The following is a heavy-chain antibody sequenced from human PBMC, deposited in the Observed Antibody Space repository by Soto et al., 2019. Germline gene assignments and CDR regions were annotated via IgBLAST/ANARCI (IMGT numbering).Heavy chain of an antibody. Sequence: PSETLSLTCTVSGDSIRSSSYWGWIRQPPGKGLEWIGSIYSTGNTYYNPSLNSQVTISVDTSKNQFSLNVISVTAADTAVYYCASGQDIVVVPFWGPGNDYGMDVWGQGTKVTVSS. CDR3: ASGQDIVVVPFWGPGNDYGMDV. CDR2: IYSTGNT. D-gene: IGHD2-2*01. CDR1: GDSIRSSSY. J-gene: IGHJ6*02. V-gene: IGHV4-39*01.